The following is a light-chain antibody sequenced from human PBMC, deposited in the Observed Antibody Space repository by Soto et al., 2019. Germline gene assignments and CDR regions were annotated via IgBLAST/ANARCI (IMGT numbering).Light chain of an antibody. CDR1: QSISRNY. CDR3: QQYGRSPPTT. CDR2: GAS. J-gene: IGKJ1*01. V-gene: IGKV3-20*01. Sequence: EIVLTQSPGTLSLSPGERATLSCRASQSISRNYLAWYQQKPGQAPRLLIYGASSRATGIPDRFSGSGSGTDFTLTISRLEPEDFAVYFCQQYGRSPPTTFGQGTKV.